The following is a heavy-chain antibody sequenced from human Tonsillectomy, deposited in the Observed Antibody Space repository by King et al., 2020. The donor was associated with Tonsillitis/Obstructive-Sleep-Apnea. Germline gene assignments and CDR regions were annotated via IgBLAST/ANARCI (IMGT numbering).Heavy chain of an antibody. V-gene: IGHV3-30*19. Sequence: VQLVESGGGVVQPGRSLRLSCAASGFTFSSYGMHWVRQAPGKGLEWVAVISDDGSKKYYADSVKGRFTIFRDNSKNTLYLQMNSLRAEDTAVYYCAREGIAAVGTKYYGMDVWGQGTTVTVSS. CDR3: AREGIAAVGTKYYGMDV. CDR1: GFTFSSYG. CDR2: ISDDGSKK. D-gene: IGHD6-13*01. J-gene: IGHJ6*02.